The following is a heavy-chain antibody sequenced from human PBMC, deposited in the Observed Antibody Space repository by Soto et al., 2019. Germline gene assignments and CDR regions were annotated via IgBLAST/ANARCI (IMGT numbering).Heavy chain of an antibody. CDR1: GYSFTNYW. J-gene: IGHJ6*02. V-gene: IGHV5-51*01. Sequence: GESLKISCKGSGYSFTNYWIAWVRQVPGKGLEWMGIIYPGDSNIIYSPSLQGQVTTSADKSISTAYLQWSSLKASDTAMYYCASYSSGWDANYYYGMDIWGQGTTVTVSS. D-gene: IGHD6-19*01. CDR3: ASYSSGWDANYYYGMDI. CDR2: IYPGDSNI.